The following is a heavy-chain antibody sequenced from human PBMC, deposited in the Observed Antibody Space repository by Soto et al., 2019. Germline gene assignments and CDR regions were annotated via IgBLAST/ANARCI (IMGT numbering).Heavy chain of an antibody. Sequence: GASVKVSCTASGYTFTSYGISWVRQAPGQGLEWMGWISAYNGNTNYAQKLQGRVTMTTDTSTSTAYMELRSLRSDDTAVYYCARDLGPLRSIAAAGTGDFDYWGQGTLVTVSS. J-gene: IGHJ4*02. V-gene: IGHV1-18*01. CDR2: ISAYNGNT. D-gene: IGHD6-13*01. CDR1: GYTFTSYG. CDR3: ARDLGPLRSIAAAGTGDFDY.